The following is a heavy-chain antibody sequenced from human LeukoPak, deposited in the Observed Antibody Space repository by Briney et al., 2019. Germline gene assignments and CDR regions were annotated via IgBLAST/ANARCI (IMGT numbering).Heavy chain of an antibody. Sequence: PSGGSLRLSCAASGFTFSSYEMNWVRQAPGKGLEWVSYISSSGSTIYYADSVKGRFTISRDNAKNSLYLQMNSLRAEDTAVYYCATAAGADFFDYWGQGTLVTVSS. CDR1: GFTFSSYE. D-gene: IGHD3-3*01. CDR3: ATAAGADFFDY. CDR2: ISSSGSTI. J-gene: IGHJ4*02. V-gene: IGHV3-48*03.